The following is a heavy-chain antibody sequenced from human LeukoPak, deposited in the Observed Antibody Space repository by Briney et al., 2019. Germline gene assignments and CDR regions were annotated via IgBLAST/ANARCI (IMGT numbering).Heavy chain of an antibody. V-gene: IGHV4-34*01. CDR3: ARHQKDWNYVVYYGSGSYYFFFDY. D-gene: IGHD3-10*01. CDR1: GGSFSGYY. J-gene: IGHJ4*02. Sequence: SETLSLTCAVYGGSFSGYYWSWIRQPPGKGLEWIGEINHSGSTNYNPSLKSRVTISVDTSKNQFSLKLRSVTAADTAVYYCARHQKDWNYVVYYGSGSYYFFFDYWGQGTLVTVSS. CDR2: INHSGST.